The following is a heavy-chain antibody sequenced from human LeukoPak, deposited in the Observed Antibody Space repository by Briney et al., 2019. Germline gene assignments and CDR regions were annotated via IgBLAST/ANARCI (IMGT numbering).Heavy chain of an antibody. J-gene: IGHJ4*02. Sequence: SETLSLTCTVSGYSISSGYYWGWIRQPPGKGLEWIGSIYHSGSTYYNPSLKSRVTISVDTSKNQFTLKLSSVTAADTAVYYCARLDTAMVNDYWGQGTLVTVSS. V-gene: IGHV4-38-2*02. CDR2: IYHSGST. CDR1: GYSISSGYY. D-gene: IGHD5-18*01. CDR3: ARLDTAMVNDY.